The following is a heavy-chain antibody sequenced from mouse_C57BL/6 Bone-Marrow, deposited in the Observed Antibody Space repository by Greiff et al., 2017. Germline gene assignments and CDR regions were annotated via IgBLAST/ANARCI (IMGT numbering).Heavy chain of an antibody. J-gene: IGHJ1*03. D-gene: IGHD3-3*01. Sequence: QVQLQQPGAELVKPGASVKLSCKASGYTFTSYWMHWVKQRPGQGLEWIGMIHPTSGSTNYNEKFKSKATLTVDKSSSTAYMQLSSLTSEDSAVYYCASAGRRRYFDVWGTGTTVTVSS. CDR1: GYTFTSYW. CDR2: IHPTSGST. V-gene: IGHV1-64*01. CDR3: ASAGRRRYFDV.